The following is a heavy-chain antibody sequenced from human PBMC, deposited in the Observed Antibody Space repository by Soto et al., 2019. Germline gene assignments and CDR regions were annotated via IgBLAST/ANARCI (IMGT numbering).Heavy chain of an antibody. CDR1: GFSLSTSGVG. J-gene: IGHJ3*02. Sequence: QITLKESGPTLVKPTQTLTLTCTFSGFSLSTSGVGVGWIRQAPGKALEWLALIYWDDDKRYSPSLKSRLTVTKDTSKNQVVLTMTSMDPVDTATYYCAHRGRWPRGGAFDIWGQGTMVTVSS. CDR2: IYWDDDK. CDR3: AHRGRWPRGGAFDI. D-gene: IGHD4-17*01. V-gene: IGHV2-5*02.